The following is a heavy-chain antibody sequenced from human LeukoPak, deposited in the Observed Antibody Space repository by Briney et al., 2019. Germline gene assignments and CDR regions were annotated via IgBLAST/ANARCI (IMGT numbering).Heavy chain of an antibody. V-gene: IGHV3-15*01. Sequence: GGYLRLYCAASGFTFSNAWMSWVRQAPGKGLEWVGRIKSKTDGGATDYAANVKGRFTISRDDSKNALYLQMNSLKTEDTAVYYCTTLILGYDILTGYTYWGQGTLVTVSS. D-gene: IGHD3-9*01. CDR1: GFTFSNAW. CDR2: IKSKTDGGAT. J-gene: IGHJ4*02. CDR3: TTLILGYDILTGYTY.